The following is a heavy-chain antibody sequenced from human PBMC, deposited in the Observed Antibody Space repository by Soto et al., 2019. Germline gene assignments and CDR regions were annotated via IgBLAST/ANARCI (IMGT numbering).Heavy chain of an antibody. CDR1: GCSVSSNDW. V-gene: IGHV4-4*02. CDR3: ARSERRLPLY. Sequence: XETLSLTCAVSGCSVSSNDWWSWVRQPPGKGLEWIGEVYHSGSTNYNPSLKSRVTISVDKSKNQFSLKLSPVTAADTAVYYCARSERRLPLYWGQGTLVTVSS. CDR2: VYHSGST. J-gene: IGHJ4*02.